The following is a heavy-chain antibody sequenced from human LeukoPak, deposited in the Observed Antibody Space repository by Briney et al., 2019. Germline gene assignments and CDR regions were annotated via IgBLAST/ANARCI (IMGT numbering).Heavy chain of an antibody. D-gene: IGHD2-2*01. Sequence: SETLSLTCAIYGGSFSGYYWSWIRQPPGKGLEWIGEINHSGSTNYNPSLKSRVTISVDTSKNQFSLKLSSVTAADTAVYYCARGADIVVVPAEVGMDVWGQGTTVTVSS. CDR1: GGSFSGYY. CDR2: INHSGST. CDR3: ARGADIVVVPAEVGMDV. J-gene: IGHJ6*02. V-gene: IGHV4-34*01.